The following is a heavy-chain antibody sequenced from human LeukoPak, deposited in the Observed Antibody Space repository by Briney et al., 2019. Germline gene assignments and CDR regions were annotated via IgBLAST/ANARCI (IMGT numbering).Heavy chain of an antibody. CDR3: ARGGYCSSRGCFTIDY. D-gene: IGHD2-2*01. Sequence: ASVKASCKAPGYTFSGYYLHWGRQAPGQGLEWMRWIYHNSGDTNYAQRFQGTVTMTRDTSISTAYMVLSRLRSDDTAVYYCARGGYCSSRGCFTIDYWGQGTLVTVSS. V-gene: IGHV1-2*02. CDR1: GYTFSGYY. CDR2: IYHNSGDT. J-gene: IGHJ4*02.